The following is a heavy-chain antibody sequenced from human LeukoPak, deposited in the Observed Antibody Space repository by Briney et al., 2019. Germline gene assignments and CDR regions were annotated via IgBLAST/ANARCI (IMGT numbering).Heavy chain of an antibody. CDR3: ARDEGASSWYYFDY. V-gene: IGHV3-48*01. Sequence: LSGGSLRLSCAASGFTFSSYSMNWVRQAPGKGLEWVSYISSSSSAIYYADSVKGRFTISRDNAKNSLYLQMNSLRAEDTAVYYCARDEGASSWYYFDYWGQGTLVTVSS. CDR2: ISSSSSAI. J-gene: IGHJ4*02. D-gene: IGHD6-13*01. CDR1: GFTFSSYS.